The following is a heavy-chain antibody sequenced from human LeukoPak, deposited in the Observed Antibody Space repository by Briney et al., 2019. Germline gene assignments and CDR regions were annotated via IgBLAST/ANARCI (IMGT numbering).Heavy chain of an antibody. D-gene: IGHD3-10*01. J-gene: IGHJ5*02. CDR1: GGSFSGYY. CDR3: AGTRVRGVDNWFDP. V-gene: IGHV4-34*01. Sequence: SETLCLTCAAYGGSFSGYYWSWIRQPPGKGLEWIGEINRSGSTNYNPSLKSRVTISVDTSKNQFALKLSSVTAADTAVYYCAGTRVRGVDNWFDPWGQGTLVTVSS. CDR2: INRSGST.